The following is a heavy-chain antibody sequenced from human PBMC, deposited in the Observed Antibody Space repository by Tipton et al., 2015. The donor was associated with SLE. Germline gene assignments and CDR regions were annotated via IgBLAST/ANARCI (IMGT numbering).Heavy chain of an antibody. V-gene: IGHV4-4*07. D-gene: IGHD1-26*01. Sequence: TLSLTCTVSGGSISSYYWSWIRQPAGKGLEWIGRVYASGSANHNPSLKSRVTISVDTSKNQFSLKLSSVTAADTAVYYCARSVGDPPRYYYYYMDVWGKGTTVTVSS. CDR2: VYASGSA. CDR1: GGSISSYY. CDR3: ARSVGDPPRYYYYYMDV. J-gene: IGHJ6*03.